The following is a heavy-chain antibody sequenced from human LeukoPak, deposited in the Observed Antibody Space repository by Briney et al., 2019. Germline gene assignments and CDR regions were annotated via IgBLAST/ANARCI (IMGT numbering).Heavy chain of an antibody. J-gene: IGHJ4*02. CDR3: AKATIEQWLVKVDSFDS. Sequence: PGGSLRLSCAASGFTFSSYAMHWVRQAPGKGLEWVAVISYDGSNKYYADSVKGRFTISRDNSKNTLYLQMNSLRGEDTARYYCAKATIEQWLVKVDSFDSWGQGTLVSVSS. V-gene: IGHV3-30*04. CDR1: GFTFSSYA. CDR2: ISYDGSNK. D-gene: IGHD6-19*01.